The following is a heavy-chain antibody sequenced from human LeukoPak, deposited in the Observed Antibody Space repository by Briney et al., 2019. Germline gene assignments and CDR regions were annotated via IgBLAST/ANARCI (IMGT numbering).Heavy chain of an antibody. D-gene: IGHD3-16*01. CDR1: GFTFSHYW. Sequence: GGSLRLSCAASGFTFSHYWMQWVRQDPGKGLVWVSRINSDGSSTTYADSVKGRFTISRDNAKNTLYLQMNSLRAEDTAEYYCARVWGSDAFDIWGQGTMVTVSS. CDR2: INSDGSST. V-gene: IGHV3-74*01. J-gene: IGHJ3*02. CDR3: ARVWGSDAFDI.